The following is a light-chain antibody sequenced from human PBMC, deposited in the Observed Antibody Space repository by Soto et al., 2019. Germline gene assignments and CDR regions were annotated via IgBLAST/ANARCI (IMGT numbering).Light chain of an antibody. V-gene: IGLV2-8*01. CDR3: SSYAGSNVM. J-gene: IGLJ3*02. Sequence: QSALTQPPSASGSPGQSVTISCTGTSSDVGGYKYVSWYQQHPGKAPKLLIYEVTNRPSGVPDRFSGSKSGNTASPTVSGLQAEDEADYYCSSYAGSNVMFGGGTKLTVL. CDR1: SSDVGGYKY. CDR2: EVT.